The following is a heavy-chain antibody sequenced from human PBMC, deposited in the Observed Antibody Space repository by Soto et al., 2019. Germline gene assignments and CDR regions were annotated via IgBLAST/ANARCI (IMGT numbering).Heavy chain of an antibody. CDR1: GYTFSTYG. CDR2: IGAHNGDT. Sequence: ASVKVSCKASGYTFSTYGFTWVRQAPGQGLEWMGWIGAHNGDTNYAQKFQGRVTITTDTSATTAYMELSSLRPEDTAVYYCARGTRYFDWFYYFDYWGQGTLVTVSS. V-gene: IGHV1-18*01. J-gene: IGHJ4*02. D-gene: IGHD3-9*01. CDR3: ARGTRYFDWFYYFDY.